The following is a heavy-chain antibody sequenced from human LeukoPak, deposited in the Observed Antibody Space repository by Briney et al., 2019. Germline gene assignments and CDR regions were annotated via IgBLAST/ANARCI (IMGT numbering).Heavy chain of an antibody. J-gene: IGHJ6*03. D-gene: IGHD2-2*01. V-gene: IGHV4-59*12. CDR3: ARDRIVVVPAATYYMDV. CDR2: ISYSGST. Sequence: SETLSLTCTVSGGSISPYYWSWIRQPPDKGLECIGYISYSGSTDYNPSLKSRVTISVDTSKNQFSLKLSSVTAADTAVYYCARDRIVVVPAATYYMDVWGKGTTVTVSS. CDR1: GGSISPYY.